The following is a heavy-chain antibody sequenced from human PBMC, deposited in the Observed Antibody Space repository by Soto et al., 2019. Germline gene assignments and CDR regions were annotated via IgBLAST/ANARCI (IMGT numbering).Heavy chain of an antibody. V-gene: IGHV1-2*02. D-gene: IGHD1-26*01. J-gene: IGHJ4*02. Sequence: ASVKVSCKASGYTFTGYYMHWVRQAPGQGLEWMGWINPNSGGTSYAQKFQGRVTMTRDTSISTAYMELSRLRSDDTAVYYCARDLTFVRKWELRDLVDYWGQGTLVTVSS. CDR3: ARDLTFVRKWELRDLVDY. CDR2: INPNSGGT. CDR1: GYTFTGYY.